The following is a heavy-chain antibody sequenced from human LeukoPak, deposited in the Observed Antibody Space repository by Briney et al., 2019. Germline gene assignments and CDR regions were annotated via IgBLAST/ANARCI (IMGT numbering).Heavy chain of an antibody. Sequence: GGSLRLSCAASGFTFSSYGMHWVRQAPGKGLEWVAVIWYDGSNKCYADSVKGRFTISRDNSKNTLYLQMNSLRAEDTAVYYCATHGVGYCSSTSCYSSGPPIKGAFDIWGQGTMVTVSS. D-gene: IGHD2-2*01. CDR1: GFTFSSYG. CDR3: ATHGVGYCSSTSCYSSGPPIKGAFDI. J-gene: IGHJ3*02. CDR2: IWYDGSNK. V-gene: IGHV3-33*01.